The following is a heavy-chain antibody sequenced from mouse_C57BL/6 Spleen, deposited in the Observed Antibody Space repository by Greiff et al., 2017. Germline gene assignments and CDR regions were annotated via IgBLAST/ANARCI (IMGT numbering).Heavy chain of an antibody. D-gene: IGHD1-1*01. J-gene: IGHJ1*03. CDR2: IWRGGST. V-gene: IGHV2-5*01. Sequence: QVQLQQSGPGLVQPSQSLSITCTVSGFSLTSYGVHWVRQSPGKGLEWLGVIWRGGSTDYNAAFMSRLSITKDNSKSQVFFKMHSLQADDTAIYYCAKNGAYYYGSSYRWYFDVWGTGTTVTVSS. CDR3: AKNGAYYYGSSYRWYFDV. CDR1: GFSLTSYG.